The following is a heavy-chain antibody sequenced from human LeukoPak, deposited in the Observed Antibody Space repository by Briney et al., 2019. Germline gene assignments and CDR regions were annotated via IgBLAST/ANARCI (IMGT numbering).Heavy chain of an antibody. CDR2: IYNGGST. CDR1: GFTVSSNH. CDR3: ARDTLGEGEDANYAVYYFDY. Sequence: GGSLRLSCAASGFTVSSNHMSWVRQAPGKGLEWVSIIYNGGSTYYADSVKGRFTISRDNSKNTLFLQMNSLRADDTAVYYCARDTLGEGEDANYAVYYFDYWGQGTVVTVSS. J-gene: IGHJ4*02. V-gene: IGHV3-53*01. D-gene: IGHD4/OR15-4a*01.